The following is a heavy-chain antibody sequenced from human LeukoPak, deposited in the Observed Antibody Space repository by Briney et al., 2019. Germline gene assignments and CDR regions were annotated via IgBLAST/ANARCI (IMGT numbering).Heavy chain of an antibody. V-gene: IGHV3-23*01. CDR2: ISGSGDST. J-gene: IGHJ4*02. Sequence: GGSLRLPCAASGFTFSNYAMTWVRQAPGKGLEWVSAISGSGDSTYYADSVKGRFSISRDNSKNTLYLQMNSLRAEDTAVYYCAKGSYGSGTYHDWGQGTLVTVSS. CDR3: AKGSYGSGTYHD. CDR1: GFTFSNYA. D-gene: IGHD3-10*01.